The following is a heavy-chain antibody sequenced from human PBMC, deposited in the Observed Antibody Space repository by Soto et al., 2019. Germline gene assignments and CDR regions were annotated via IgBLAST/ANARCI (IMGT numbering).Heavy chain of an antibody. V-gene: IGHV6-1*01. J-gene: IGHJ6*02. D-gene: IGHD5-12*01. CDR1: GDSVSSNSAA. CDR3: AREMIVATIRVYYYGMDV. Sequence: SQTLSLTCAISGDSVSSNSAAWNWIRQSPSRGLEWLGRTYYRSKWYNDYAVSVKSRITINPDTSENQFSLQLNSVTPEDTAVYYCAREMIVATIRVYYYGMDVWGQGTTVTVSS. CDR2: TYYRSKWYN.